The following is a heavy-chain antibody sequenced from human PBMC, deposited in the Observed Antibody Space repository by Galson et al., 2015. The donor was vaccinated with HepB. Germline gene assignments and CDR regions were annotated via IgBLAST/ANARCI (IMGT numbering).Heavy chain of an antibody. V-gene: IGHV3-15*01. CDR2: IKSKTDGGTT. J-gene: IGHJ4*02. CDR1: GFTFSNAW. D-gene: IGHD3-3*01. CDR3: TTDHRPYYDFWSGYYMGFDY. Sequence: SLRLSCAASGFTFSNAWMSWVRQAPGKGLEWVGRIKSKTDGGTTDYAAPVKGRFTISRDDSKNTLYLQMNSLKTEDTAVYYCTTDHRPYYDFWSGYYMGFDYWGQGTLVTVSS.